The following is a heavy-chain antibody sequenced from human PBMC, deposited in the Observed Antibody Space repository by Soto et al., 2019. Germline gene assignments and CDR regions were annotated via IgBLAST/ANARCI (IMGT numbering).Heavy chain of an antibody. D-gene: IGHD3-10*01. V-gene: IGHV1-69*01. J-gene: IGHJ5*02. CDR2: IIPMYGPA. CDR1: GGTFSSYA. CDR3: ARVTSMVRGVIDNWFDP. Sequence: QVPLVQSGAEVKKPGSSVTVSCKASGGTFSSYAIHWVRQAPGQGLEWMGGIIPMYGPAKYAQRFQGRLTITADESTTTVYMELTSLTSQDTAVYYCARVTSMVRGVIDNWFDPWGHGTLVTVSS.